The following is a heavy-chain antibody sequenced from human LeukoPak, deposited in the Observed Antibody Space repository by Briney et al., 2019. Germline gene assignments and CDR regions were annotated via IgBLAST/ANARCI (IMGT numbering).Heavy chain of an antibody. CDR1: GFTVSSYY. CDR3: AKDGPSLLTGTYYFDY. V-gene: IGHV3-53*01. J-gene: IGHJ4*02. CDR2: IYSGGST. D-gene: IGHD1-7*01. Sequence: GGSLRLSCVASGFTVSSYYVSWVRQAPGKGLEWVSVIYSGGSTYYAESVEGRFTVSRDNSKNTLYLEMRSLRAEDTAVYYCAKDGPSLLTGTYYFDYWGQGTLVTVSS.